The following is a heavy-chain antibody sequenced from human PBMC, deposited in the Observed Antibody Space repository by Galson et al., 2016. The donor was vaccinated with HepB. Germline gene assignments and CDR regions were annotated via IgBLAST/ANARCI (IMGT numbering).Heavy chain of an antibody. CDR3: AFLGLGAFDI. D-gene: IGHD6-19*01. J-gene: IGHJ3*02. CDR1: GFKFSAYW. CDR2: INSYGNST. V-gene: IGHV3-74*01. Sequence: SLRLSCAVSGFKFSAYWVHWVRQAPGKGLVWVSRINSYGNSTNYADSVKGRFTISRDNAKKTLYLQMNSLGAEDTAVYYCAFLGLGAFDIWGQGTMVTVSS.